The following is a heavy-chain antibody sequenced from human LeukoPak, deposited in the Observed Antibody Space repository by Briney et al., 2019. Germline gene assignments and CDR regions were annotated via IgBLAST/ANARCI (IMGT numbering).Heavy chain of an antibody. D-gene: IGHD3-3*01. J-gene: IGHJ3*02. V-gene: IGHV3-21*01. CDR3: AKDPVWGRTKAYDFWSGYYTDAFDI. CDR2: ISSNSSYI. Sequence: GGSLRLSCAASGFTLSSYSMNWVRHAPGKGLEWVTSISSNSSYIYYADSVKGRFTISRDNAKNSLYLQMNSLSAEDTAVYYCAKDPVWGRTKAYDFWSGYYTDAFDIWGQGTMVTVSS. CDR1: GFTLSSYS.